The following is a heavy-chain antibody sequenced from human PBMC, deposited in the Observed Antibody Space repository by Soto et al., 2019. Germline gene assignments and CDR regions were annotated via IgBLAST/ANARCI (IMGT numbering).Heavy chain of an antibody. Sequence: GGCLRLSCAASCFTVSSYDMSWVRQAQGKGLEWVSVVSASGSITSYADSAKGRFTISRDNAKNTLFLQMGRQRAEDTAVNFCAKGDCSGGTCDRGFDYLGQRTLVTSPQ. V-gene: IGHV3-23*01. J-gene: IGHJ4*02. CDR1: CFTVSSYD. CDR2: VSASGSIT. CDR3: AKGDCSGGTCDRGFDY. D-gene: IGHD2-15*01.